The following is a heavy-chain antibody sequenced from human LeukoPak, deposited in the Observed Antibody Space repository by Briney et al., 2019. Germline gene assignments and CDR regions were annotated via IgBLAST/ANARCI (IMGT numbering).Heavy chain of an antibody. J-gene: IGHJ6*03. Sequence: SETLSLTCTVSGGTISSYYWSWIRQPPGKGLEWMGYIYYSGSTNYNPSLKSRVTISVDTSKNQFSLKLSSVTAADTAVYYCARGKRGGYDYYYYYYMDVWGKGTAVTVSS. CDR3: ARGKRGGYDYYYYYYMDV. CDR2: IYYSGST. V-gene: IGHV4-59*01. D-gene: IGHD5-12*01. CDR1: GGTISSYY.